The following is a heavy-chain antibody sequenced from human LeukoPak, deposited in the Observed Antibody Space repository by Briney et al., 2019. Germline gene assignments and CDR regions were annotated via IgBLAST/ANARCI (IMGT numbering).Heavy chain of an antibody. CDR1: GFTFSSYS. Sequence: GGSLRLSCAASGFTFSSYSMNWVRQAPGKGLEWVSGISGGGGSTYYADSVKGRFTISRDNSRNTLYLQMNSLRGEDTAVYYCAKAPVTSCRGAFCYPFDSWGQGTVVTVSS. CDR2: ISGGGGST. CDR3: AKAPVTSCRGAFCYPFDS. J-gene: IGHJ4*02. V-gene: IGHV3-23*01. D-gene: IGHD2-15*01.